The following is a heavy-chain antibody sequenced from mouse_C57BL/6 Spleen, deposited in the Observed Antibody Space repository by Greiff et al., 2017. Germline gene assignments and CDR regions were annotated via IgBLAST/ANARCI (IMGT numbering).Heavy chain of an antibody. D-gene: IGHD1-1*01. CDR3: ARNYGSSYGWYFDV. J-gene: IGHJ1*03. CDR2: INYDGSST. CDR1: GFTFSDYY. V-gene: IGHV5-16*01. Sequence: EVKVVESEGGLVQPGSSMKLSCKASGFTFSDYYMAWVRQVPEKGLEWVANINYDGSSTYYLDSLKSRFIISRDNAKNILYLQLSSLKSEDTATYYWARNYGSSYGWYFDVWGTGTTVTVSS.